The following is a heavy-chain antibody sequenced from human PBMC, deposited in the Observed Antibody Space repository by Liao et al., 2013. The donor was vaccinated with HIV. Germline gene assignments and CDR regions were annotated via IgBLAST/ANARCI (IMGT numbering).Heavy chain of an antibody. Sequence: QVQLRESGPGLVKPSETLSLTCTVSGGSISNYYWSWIRQPAGKGLEWIGRIYSSGSANYNPSLKSRVTMSVDTSKNQFSLKLSSVTAADTAVYYCARDAVVTPIGGWFDPWGQGTLVTVSS. D-gene: IGHD4-23*01. V-gene: IGHV4-4*07. CDR2: IYSSGSA. CDR3: ARDAVVTPIGGWFDP. CDR1: GGSISNYY. J-gene: IGHJ5*02.